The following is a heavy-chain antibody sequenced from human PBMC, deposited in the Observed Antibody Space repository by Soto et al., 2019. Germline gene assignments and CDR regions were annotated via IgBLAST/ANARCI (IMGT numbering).Heavy chain of an antibody. J-gene: IGHJ4*02. CDR1: GGTFSSYT. CDR2: IIPILGIA. D-gene: IGHD2-21*02. V-gene: IGHV1-69*02. CDR3: ASRTYCGGDCLSDY. Sequence: QVQLVQSGAEVKKPGSSVKVSCKASGGTFSSYTISWVRQAPGQGLEWMGRIIPILGIANYAQKFQGRVTMTADKSTSTAYMELSSLRSEDTAVYDCASRTYCGGDCLSDYWGQGTLVTVSS.